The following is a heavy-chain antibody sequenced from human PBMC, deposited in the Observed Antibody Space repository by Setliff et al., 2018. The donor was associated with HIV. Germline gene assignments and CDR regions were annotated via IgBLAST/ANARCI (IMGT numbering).Heavy chain of an antibody. CDR1: AGSIRSSTYY. V-gene: IGHV4-39*01. CDR3: ASSTLISCGDDCFFQGGKVDY. D-gene: IGHD2-21*02. CDR2: IYYSGST. Sequence: SETLSLTCTVSAGSIRSSTYYWAWIRQPPGKGLEWIGTIYYSGSTYYNPSLKSRATISVDMSKNQFSLRLSSVTAADTAVYYCASSTLISCGDDCFFQGGKVDYWGQGSLVTVSS. J-gene: IGHJ4*02.